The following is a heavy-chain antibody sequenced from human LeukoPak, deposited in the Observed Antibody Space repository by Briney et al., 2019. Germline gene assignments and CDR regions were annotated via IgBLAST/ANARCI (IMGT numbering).Heavy chain of an antibody. CDR2: ISSSSSYI. D-gene: IGHD2-21*02. CDR3: ASTVVTAIHVDAFDI. CDR1: GFTFSSYS. J-gene: IGHJ3*02. V-gene: IGHV3-21*01. Sequence: PGGSLRLSCAASGFTFSSYSMNWVRQAPGKGLEWVSSISSSSSYIYYADSVKGRFTISRDNAKNSLYLQMNSLRAEDTAVYYCASTVVTAIHVDAFDIWGQGTMVTVSS.